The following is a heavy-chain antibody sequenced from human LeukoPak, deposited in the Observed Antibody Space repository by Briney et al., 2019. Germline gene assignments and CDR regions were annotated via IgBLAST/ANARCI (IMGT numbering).Heavy chain of an antibody. Sequence: GGSLRLSCAASGFTFSSYAMSWVRQAPGKGLEWVSAISGSGGSTYYADSVKGRFTISRDDSKNTLYLQMNSLRAEDTAVYYCAKDQFSSGLNWFDPWGQGTLVTVSS. CDR2: ISGSGGST. CDR3: AKDQFSSGLNWFDP. D-gene: IGHD6-19*01. V-gene: IGHV3-23*01. CDR1: GFTFSSYA. J-gene: IGHJ5*02.